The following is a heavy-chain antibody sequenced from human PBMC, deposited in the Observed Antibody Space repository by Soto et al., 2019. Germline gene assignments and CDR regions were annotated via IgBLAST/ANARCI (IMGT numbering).Heavy chain of an antibody. CDR3: ARDSAQLRYFDWFPRGYFDY. CDR2: IDYSGST. Sequence: PSETLSLTCTVSGGSISSSSSYWGWIRQPPGKGLEWIGYIDYSGSTYYNPSLKSRVTISVDTSKNQFSLKLSSVTAADTAVYYCARDSAQLRYFDWFPRGYFDYWGQGTLVTVSS. V-gene: IGHV4-30-4*08. J-gene: IGHJ4*02. CDR1: GGSISSSSSY. D-gene: IGHD3-9*01.